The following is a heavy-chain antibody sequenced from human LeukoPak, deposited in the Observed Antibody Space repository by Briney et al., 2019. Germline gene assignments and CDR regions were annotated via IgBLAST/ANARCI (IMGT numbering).Heavy chain of an antibody. J-gene: IGHJ4*02. V-gene: IGHV4-34*01. CDR2: INHSGST. D-gene: IGHD5-24*01. CDR3: ARRDRDGYNVFDY. Sequence: SETLSLTCAVYGGSFSGYYWSWIRQPPGKGLEWIGEINHSGSTNYNPSLKSRVTISVDTSKNQFSLKLSSVTAADTAVYYCARRDRDGYNVFDYWGQGTLVTVSS. CDR1: GGSFSGYY.